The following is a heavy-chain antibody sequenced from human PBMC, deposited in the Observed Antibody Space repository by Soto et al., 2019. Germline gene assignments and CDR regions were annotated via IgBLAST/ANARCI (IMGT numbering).Heavy chain of an antibody. CDR3: ARDQRCGGDCYSPYYYGMDV. CDR2: ISAYNGNT. J-gene: IGHJ6*02. Sequence: QVQLVQSGAEVKKPGASVKVSCKASGYTFTSYGIIWVRQAPGQGLEWMGWISAYNGNTNYAQKLQGRVTMTTDTSTSTAYMELRSLRSDDTAVYYCARDQRCGGDCYSPYYYGMDVWGQGTTVTVSS. CDR1: GYTFTSYG. V-gene: IGHV1-18*01. D-gene: IGHD2-21*02.